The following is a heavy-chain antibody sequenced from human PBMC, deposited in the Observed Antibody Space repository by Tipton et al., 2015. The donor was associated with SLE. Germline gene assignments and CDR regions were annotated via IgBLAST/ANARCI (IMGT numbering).Heavy chain of an antibody. Sequence: TLSLTCTVSGGSISSHYWSWIRQPPGKGLEWIGFIYYSGSTNYNPSLKSRVTISVDTSKNLFSLKLSSVTAADTAVYYCARDDGYTSTWANWFDPWGKGTTVTVSS. D-gene: IGHD6-13*01. CDR3: ARDDGYTSTWANWFDP. CDR1: GGSISSHY. CDR2: IYYSGST. J-gene: IGHJ5*01. V-gene: IGHV4-59*11.